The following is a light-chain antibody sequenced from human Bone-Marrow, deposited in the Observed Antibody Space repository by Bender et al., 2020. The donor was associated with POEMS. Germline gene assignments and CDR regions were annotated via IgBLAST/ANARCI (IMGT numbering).Light chain of an antibody. Sequence: QSALTQPASVSGSPGQSITISCTGSSSDVGSYNLVSWYQHHPGKAPKLIIYAVSKRPSGVSNRFSGSKSGTSASLAIRGLQSEDEGDYYCSTWDDSLKGVVFGGGTKLTVL. CDR2: AVS. V-gene: IGLV2-14*02. J-gene: IGLJ2*01. CDR1: SSDVGSYNL. CDR3: STWDDSLKGVV.